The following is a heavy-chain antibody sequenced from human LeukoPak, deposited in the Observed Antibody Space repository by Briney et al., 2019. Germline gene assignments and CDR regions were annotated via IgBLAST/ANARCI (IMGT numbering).Heavy chain of an antibody. CDR2: ISYDGSNK. J-gene: IGHJ4*02. D-gene: IGHD1-26*01. CDR1: GFTFSSYA. V-gene: IGHV3-30*01. Sequence: PGGSLRLSCAASGFTFSSYAMHWVRQAPGKGLEWVAVISYDGSNKYYADSVKGRFTISRDNSKNTLNLQMNSLRAEDTAVYYCARESFGKLGALDYWGQGTLVTVSS. CDR3: ARESFGKLGALDY.